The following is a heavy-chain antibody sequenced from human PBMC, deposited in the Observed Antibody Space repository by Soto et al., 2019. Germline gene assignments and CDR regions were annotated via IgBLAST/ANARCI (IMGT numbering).Heavy chain of an antibody. D-gene: IGHD3-10*01. V-gene: IGHV1-69*01. Sequence: QVQLVQSGAEVKKPGSSVKVSCKASGGTFSSYAISWVRQAPGQGLEWMGGIIPIFGTANYAQKFQGRVTITADASTSTAYMELSSLRSEDTAVYYCARAYRMVRGVIIPRVFGHYYYGMDVWGQGTTVTVSS. CDR1: GGTFSSYA. J-gene: IGHJ6*02. CDR3: ARAYRMVRGVIIPRVFGHYYYGMDV. CDR2: IIPIFGTA.